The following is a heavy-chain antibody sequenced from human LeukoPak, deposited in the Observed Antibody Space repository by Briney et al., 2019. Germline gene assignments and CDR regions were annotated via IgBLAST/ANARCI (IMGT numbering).Heavy chain of an antibody. Sequence: GGSLRLSCAASGFIFSGYSMNWVRQAPGKGLEWVSYISSSTSTIYYANSVKGRFTISRDNAKNSLYLQMNSLRAEDTAIYYCARDKNYYDSSGRRKVTDYWGQGTLVTVSS. CDR1: GFIFSGYS. J-gene: IGHJ4*02. V-gene: IGHV3-48*01. CDR2: ISSSTSTI. CDR3: ARDKNYYDSSGRRKVTDY. D-gene: IGHD3-22*01.